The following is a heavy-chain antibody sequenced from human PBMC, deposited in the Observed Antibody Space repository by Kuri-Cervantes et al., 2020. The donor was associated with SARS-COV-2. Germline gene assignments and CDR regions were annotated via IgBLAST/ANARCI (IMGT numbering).Heavy chain of an antibody. V-gene: IGHV4-34*01. CDR2: INHSEST. Sequence: SETLSPTCAVYGRSFSGYYWSWIRQPPGKGLEWVGEINHSESTNYNPSLRSRFTRSVDTSKNQFSMKLSSVTAADTAVYSCARVGHHFSTDFWSGYREASNWFDPWGQGTLVTVSS. CDR1: GRSFSGYY. CDR3: ARVGHHFSTDFWSGYREASNWFDP. J-gene: IGHJ5*02. D-gene: IGHD3-3*01.